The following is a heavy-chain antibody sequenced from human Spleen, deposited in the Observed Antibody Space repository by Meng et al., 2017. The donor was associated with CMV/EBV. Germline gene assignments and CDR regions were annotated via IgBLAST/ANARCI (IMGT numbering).Heavy chain of an antibody. CDR3: AREGPGRGAARLRDGVY. CDR1: GFSVSVYN. Sequence: GGSLRLSCAASGFSVSVYNFNWVRQTPGKGLEWVSSINTSGTYIFYADSVRGRFTISRDNAKNSLFLQMNSLRAEDTAVYYCAREGPGRGAARLRDGVYWGQGTLVTVSS. V-gene: IGHV3-21*01. J-gene: IGHJ4*02. D-gene: IGHD6-6*01. CDR2: INTSGTYI.